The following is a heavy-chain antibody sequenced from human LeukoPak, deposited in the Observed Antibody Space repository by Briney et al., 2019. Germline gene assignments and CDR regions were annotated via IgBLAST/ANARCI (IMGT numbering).Heavy chain of an antibody. D-gene: IGHD3-3*01. CDR2: IWYDGSNK. CDR1: GFTFSSYG. CDR3: AKDREWTRTGFDY. Sequence: PGRSLRLSCAASGFTFSSYGMHWVRQAPGKGLEWVAVIWYDGSNKYYADSVKGRFTISRDDSKNTLYLQMNSLRAEDTAVYYCAKDREWTRTGFDYWGQGTLVTVSS. J-gene: IGHJ4*02. V-gene: IGHV3-33*06.